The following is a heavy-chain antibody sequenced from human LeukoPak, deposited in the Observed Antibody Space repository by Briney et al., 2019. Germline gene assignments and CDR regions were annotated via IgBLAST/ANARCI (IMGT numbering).Heavy chain of an antibody. CDR3: ARVMVRGVPRYNWFDP. CDR2: IYYSGST. Sequence: SQTLSLTCTVSGGSISSGDWYWSWIRQHPGKGLEWIGYIYYSGSTYYNPSLKSRVSISVDTSKNQFSLKLSSVTAADTAVYYCARVMVRGVPRYNWFDPWGQGTLVTVSS. V-gene: IGHV4-31*03. D-gene: IGHD3-10*01. CDR1: GGSISSGDWY. J-gene: IGHJ5*02.